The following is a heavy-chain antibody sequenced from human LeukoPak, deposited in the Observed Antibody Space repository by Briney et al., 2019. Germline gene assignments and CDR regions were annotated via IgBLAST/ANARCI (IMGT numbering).Heavy chain of an antibody. CDR1: GFTFSSYS. D-gene: IGHD3-16*02. J-gene: IGHJ6*02. V-gene: IGHV3-21*01. Sequence: GGSLRLSCAAFGFTFSSYSMNWVRQAPGKGLEWVSSISSSSSYIYYADSVKGRFTISRDNAKNSLYLQMNSLRAEDTAVYYCAREADMITFGGVIASIRYGMDVWGQGTTVTVSS. CDR3: AREADMITFGGVIASIRYGMDV. CDR2: ISSSSSYI.